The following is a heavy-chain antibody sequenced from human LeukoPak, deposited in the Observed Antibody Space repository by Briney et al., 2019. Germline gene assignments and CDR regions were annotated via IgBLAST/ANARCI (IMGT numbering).Heavy chain of an antibody. D-gene: IGHD6-19*01. CDR2: INPNSGGT. J-gene: IGHJ4*02. CDR1: GYTFTGYY. Sequence: ASVKVSCKASGYTFTGYYMHWVRQAPGQGLEWMGWINPNSGGTNYAQKFQGRVTMTRDTSISTAYMELSRLRSDDTVVYYCARDLAVAGTNQYYFDYWGQGTLVTVSS. V-gene: IGHV1-2*02. CDR3: ARDLAVAGTNQYYFDY.